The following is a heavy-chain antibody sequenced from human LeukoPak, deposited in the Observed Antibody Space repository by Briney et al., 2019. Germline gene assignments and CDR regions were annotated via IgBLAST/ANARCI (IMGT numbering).Heavy chain of an antibody. CDR2: FYSGGST. V-gene: IGHV3-66*01. CDR3: ARGRGYSGYDESYPFDY. D-gene: IGHD5-12*01. J-gene: IGHJ4*02. Sequence: GGSLRLSCAASGFTFDDYAMHWVRQAPGKGLEWLSVFYSGGSTDYADSVKGRFTMPRDNSKNTLCLQMNSLRAEDTAVYYCARGRGYSGYDESYPFDYWGQGTLVTVSS. CDR1: GFTFDDYA.